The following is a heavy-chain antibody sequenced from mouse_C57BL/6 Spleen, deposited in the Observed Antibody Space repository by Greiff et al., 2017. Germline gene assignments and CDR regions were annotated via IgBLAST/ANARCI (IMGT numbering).Heavy chain of an antibody. CDR2: IDPSDSYT. D-gene: IGHD1-1*01. CDR3: ARCYYYGSTDYFDY. J-gene: IGHJ2*01. Sequence: QVQLQQSGAELVKPGASVKLSCKASGYTFTSYWMQWVKQRPGQGLEWIGEIDPSDSYTNYNQKFKGKATLTVDTSSSTAYMQLSSLTSEDSAVYYCARCYYYGSTDYFDYWGQGTTLTVSS. CDR1: GYTFTSYW. V-gene: IGHV1-50*01.